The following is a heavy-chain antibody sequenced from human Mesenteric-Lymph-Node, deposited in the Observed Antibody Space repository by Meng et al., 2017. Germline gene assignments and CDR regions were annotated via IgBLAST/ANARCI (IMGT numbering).Heavy chain of an antibody. D-gene: IGHD3-22*01. CDR1: GYTFTGYY. Sequence: ASVKVSCKASGYTFTGYYMHWVRQAPGQGREWMGWINPNSGGTNYAQKFQGRVTMTRDTSISTAYMELSSLRSEDTAVYYCARGGYYDSSGYLVRRFDPWGQGTLVTVSS. J-gene: IGHJ5*02. CDR3: ARGGYYDSSGYLVRRFDP. V-gene: IGHV1-2*02. CDR2: INPNSGGT.